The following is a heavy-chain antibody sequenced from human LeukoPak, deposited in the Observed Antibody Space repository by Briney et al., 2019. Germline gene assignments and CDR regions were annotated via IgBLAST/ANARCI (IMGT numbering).Heavy chain of an antibody. J-gene: IGHJ6*03. V-gene: IGHV3-7*01. CDR2: IKQDGSEK. CDR3: ARERIMVYAISAYMDV. CDR1: GFTFSSYW. D-gene: IGHD2-8*01. Sequence: PGGSLRLSCAASGFTFSSYWMSWVRQAPGKGLEWVANIKQDGSEKYYVDSVKGRFTLSRDNAKHSLYLQMNSLRAEDTAVYYCARERIMVYAISAYMDVWGKGTTVTVSS.